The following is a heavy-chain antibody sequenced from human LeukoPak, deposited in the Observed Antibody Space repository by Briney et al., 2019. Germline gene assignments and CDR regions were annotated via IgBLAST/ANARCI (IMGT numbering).Heavy chain of an antibody. V-gene: IGHV4-39*01. CDR1: GASIRNTSFY. Sequence: PSETLSLTCAVSGASIRNTSFYWGWIRQPPGKGLQWIASIYSSGTTYYNPSIKSRITLFVDTSKNQVSLKLRSVTAADTAVYYCARGSDSSSWYYFDYWGQGTLVTVSS. J-gene: IGHJ4*02. CDR2: IYSSGTT. D-gene: IGHD6-13*01. CDR3: ARGSDSSSWYYFDY.